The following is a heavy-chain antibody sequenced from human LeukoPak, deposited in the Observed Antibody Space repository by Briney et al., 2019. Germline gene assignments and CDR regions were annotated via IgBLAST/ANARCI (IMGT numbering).Heavy chain of an antibody. CDR3: ARDSGDRPRAVGYYFDY. D-gene: IGHD7-27*01. CDR2: IKQDGGET. J-gene: IGHJ4*02. Sequence: PGRSLRLSCAASGFTFSTYWMTWVRQAPGKGLEWVACIKQDGGETYYVDSVKGRFTISRDNAKNSLFLQMNSLRTEDTAVYYCARDSGDRPRAVGYYFDYWGQGTLVTVS. CDR1: GFTFSTYW. V-gene: IGHV3-7*01.